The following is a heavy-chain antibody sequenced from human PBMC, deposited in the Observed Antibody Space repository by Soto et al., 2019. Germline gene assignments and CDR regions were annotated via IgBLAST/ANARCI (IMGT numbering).Heavy chain of an antibody. CDR3: ARAALQWQQLTYYFDY. V-gene: IGHV3-7*01. Sequence: GESLKISCAASGFTFSSYWMSWVRQAPGKGLEWVANIKQDGSEKYYVDSVKGRFTISRDNAKNSLYLQMNSLRAEDTAVYYCARAALQWQQLTYYFDYWGQGTLVTVSS. CDR1: GFTFSSYW. CDR2: IKQDGSEK. J-gene: IGHJ4*02. D-gene: IGHD6-13*01.